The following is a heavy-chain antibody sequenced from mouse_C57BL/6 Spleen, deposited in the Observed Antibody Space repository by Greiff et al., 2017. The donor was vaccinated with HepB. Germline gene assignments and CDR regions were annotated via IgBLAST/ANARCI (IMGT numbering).Heavy chain of an antibody. CDR3: ARKELGFDY. CDR1: GYTFTSYW. Sequence: VQLQQSGAELVRPGASVKMSCKASGYTFTSYWITWVKQRPGQGLEWIGDIYPGSGSTNYNEKFKSKATLTADTSSSTAYMQLSSLTSEDSAVYYCARKELGFDYWGQGTTLTVSS. V-gene: IGHV1-55*01. J-gene: IGHJ2*01. CDR2: IYPGSGST. D-gene: IGHD4-1*01.